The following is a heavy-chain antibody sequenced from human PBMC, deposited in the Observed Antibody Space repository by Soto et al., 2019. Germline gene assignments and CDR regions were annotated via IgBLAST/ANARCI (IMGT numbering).Heavy chain of an antibody. J-gene: IGHJ4*02. CDR3: MPDPRLPEL. CDR1: GFIFSESY. V-gene: IGHV3-11*05. Sequence: QEEVVESGGGLVQPGGSLRLSCAASGFIFSESYMTWIRQAPGKVGEGVSYINGNSHDIKYADSVKGRFTISRDNAKKSVCLQMSTLRVEDTAVYYCMPDPRLPELRGQGTLVTVSS. CDR2: INGNSHDI. D-gene: IGHD3-10*01.